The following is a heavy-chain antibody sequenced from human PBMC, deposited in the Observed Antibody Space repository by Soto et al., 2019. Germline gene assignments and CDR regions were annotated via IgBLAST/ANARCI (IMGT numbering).Heavy chain of an antibody. D-gene: IGHD2-2*01. Sequence: AAVKVSCKASGYTFTSYGISWVRQAPGQGLEWMGWISAYNGNTNYAQKLQGRVTMTTDTSTSTAYMELRSLRSDDTAVYYCAREVCSSTSCYPTDPWGQGTLVTVSS. J-gene: IGHJ5*02. CDR3: AREVCSSTSCYPTDP. V-gene: IGHV1-18*04. CDR2: ISAYNGNT. CDR1: GYTFTSYG.